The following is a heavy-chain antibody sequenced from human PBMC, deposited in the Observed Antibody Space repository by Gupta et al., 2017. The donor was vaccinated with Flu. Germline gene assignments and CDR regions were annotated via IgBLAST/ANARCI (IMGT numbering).Heavy chain of an antibody. CDR2: ISSSGTTI. D-gene: IGHD6-13*01. V-gene: IGHV3-11*01. CDR1: GFTFSDYY. Sequence: QVQLVESGGGLVKPGGSLRLSCAAPGFTFSDYYMSWIRQAPGKGLEWVSYISSSGTTIDYADSVKGRFTMSRDNAKNSLNLQMSSLRAEDTAVYYCAKDRGQQLTDYGVDVWGQGTTVTVSS. CDR3: AKDRGQQLTDYGVDV. J-gene: IGHJ6*02.